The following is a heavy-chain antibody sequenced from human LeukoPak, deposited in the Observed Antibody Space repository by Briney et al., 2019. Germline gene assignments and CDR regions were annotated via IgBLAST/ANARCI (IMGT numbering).Heavy chain of an antibody. CDR2: ISGSGGST. J-gene: IGHJ4*02. D-gene: IGHD1-26*01. CDR1: GFTFSSYA. V-gene: IGHV3-23*01. CDR3: ARSQWELPVDY. Sequence: GGSLRLSCAASGFTFSSYAMSWVRQAPGKGLEWVSAISGSGGSTYYADSVKGRFTISRDNAKNSLYLQMNSLRAEDTAVYYCARSQWELPVDYWGQGTLVTVSS.